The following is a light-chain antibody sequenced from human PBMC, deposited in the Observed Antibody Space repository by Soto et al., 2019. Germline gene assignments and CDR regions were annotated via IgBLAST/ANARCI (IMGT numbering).Light chain of an antibody. J-gene: IGKJ2*01. CDR2: SIS. CDR3: QQLYTYPQS. CDR1: QGVRNS. Sequence: IQVTQSPSILSASVGDRVTITCRTSQGVRNSFAWYQQKSGKAPRLLIYSISSLKSGVPSRFSGSVSGAEFTLTISGLQPEDFATYFCQQLYTYPQSFGRGTQLQI. V-gene: IGKV1-9*01.